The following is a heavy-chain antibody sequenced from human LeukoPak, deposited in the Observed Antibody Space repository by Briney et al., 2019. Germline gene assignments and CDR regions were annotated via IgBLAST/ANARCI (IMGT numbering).Heavy chain of an antibody. D-gene: IGHD2-2*01. CDR1: GGSISSSSYY. CDR3: ARHRIQLLRNAFDI. V-gene: IGHV4-39*01. J-gene: IGHJ3*02. CDR2: IYYSGST. Sequence: SETLSLTCTVSGGSISSSSYYWGWIRQPPGKGLEWIGSIYYSGSTYYNPSLKSRVTISVDTPKNQFSLKLSSVTAADTAVYYCARHRIQLLRNAFDIWGQGTMVTVSS.